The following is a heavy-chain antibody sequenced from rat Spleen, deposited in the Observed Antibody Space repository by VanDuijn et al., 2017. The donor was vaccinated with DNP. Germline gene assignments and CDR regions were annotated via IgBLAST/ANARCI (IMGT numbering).Heavy chain of an antibody. D-gene: IGHD1-6*01. CDR1: GYSITSHY. V-gene: IGHV3-3*01. J-gene: IGHJ3*01. CDR3: ARSGYNTDYYHLGAY. CDR2: IDGAGST. Sequence: VQLKESGPGLVKPSQSLSLTCSVTGYSITSHYWGWIRKFPGNKMEWMGHIDGAGSTNYNPSLKGRISITRDTSKNQFFLQVNSVTTEDTATYYCARSGYNTDYYHLGAYWGQGTLVTVSS.